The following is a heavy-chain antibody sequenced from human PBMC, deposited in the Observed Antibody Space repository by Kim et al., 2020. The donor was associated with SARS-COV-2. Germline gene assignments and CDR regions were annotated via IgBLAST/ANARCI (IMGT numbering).Heavy chain of an antibody. CDR3: AKFREEKNVDIVAMPPSY. CDR2: ISGSGGST. Sequence: GGSLRLSCAASGFTFSSYAMSWVRQAPGNGLEWVSAISGSGGSTYYADSVKGRFTISRDNSKNTLYLQMNSLRAEDTAVYYCAKFREEKNVDIVAMPPSYWGQGTLVTVSS. V-gene: IGHV3-23*01. CDR1: GFTFSSYA. J-gene: IGHJ4*02. D-gene: IGHD5-12*01.